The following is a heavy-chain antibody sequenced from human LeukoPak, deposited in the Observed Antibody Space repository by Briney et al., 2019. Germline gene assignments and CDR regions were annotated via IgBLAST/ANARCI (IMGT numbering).Heavy chain of an antibody. V-gene: IGHV3-21*01. J-gene: IGHJ5*02. CDR2: ISSSSSYI. CDR1: GFTFSTYA. Sequence: GGSLRLSCAASGFTFSTYAMSCVRQAPGKGLEWVSSISSSSSYIYYADSVKGRFTISRDNAKNSLYLQMNSLRAEDTAVYYCARLIAAAANNNWFDPWGQGTLVTVSS. D-gene: IGHD6-13*01. CDR3: ARLIAAAANNNWFDP.